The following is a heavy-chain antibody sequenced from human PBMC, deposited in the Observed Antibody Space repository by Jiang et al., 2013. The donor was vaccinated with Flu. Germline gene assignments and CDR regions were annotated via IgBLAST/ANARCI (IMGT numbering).Heavy chain of an antibody. V-gene: IGHV6-1*01. D-gene: IGHD5-24*01. Sequence: SLTCAISGDSVSSKTAAWNWIRQSPSRGLEWLGRTYYRSKWYNDYAVSVKSRIIINPDTSKNQFSLQLNSVTPEDTAVYYCTRLVAVGGYNYFDPWGQGTLVIVSS. CDR1: GDSVSSKTAA. CDR2: TYYRSKWYN. J-gene: IGHJ5*02. CDR3: TRLVAVGGYNYFDP.